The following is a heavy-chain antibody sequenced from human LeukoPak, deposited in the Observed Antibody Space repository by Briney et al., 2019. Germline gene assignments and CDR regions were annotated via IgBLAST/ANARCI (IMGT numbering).Heavy chain of an antibody. CDR2: IGTAGDT. J-gene: IGHJ6*02. D-gene: IGHD3-10*01. CDR3: ARGGRFGEFNYYCYGMDV. Sequence: GGSLRLSCAASGFTFSSYDMHWVRQATGNGLEWVSAIGTAGDTYYPGSVKGRFTISRENAKNSLYLQMNSLRAGDTAVYYCARGGRFGEFNYYCYGMDVWGQGTTVTVSS. V-gene: IGHV3-13*01. CDR1: GFTFSSYD.